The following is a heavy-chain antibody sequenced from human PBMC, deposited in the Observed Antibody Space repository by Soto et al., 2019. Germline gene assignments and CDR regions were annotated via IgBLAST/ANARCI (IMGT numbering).Heavy chain of an antibody. J-gene: IGHJ5*02. V-gene: IGHV1-3*01. CDR3: ARDLWNIAAPFGWFHP. CDR1: AYPFTSYA. CDR2: INAGNGNT. Sequence: XSVKVSCNASAYPFTSYAMHWDRQAPGQRLEWMGWINAGNGNTKYSQKFQGRVTITRDTSASTAYMELSSLRSEDTAVYYCARDLWNIAAPFGWFHPWGQATLVTVSS. D-gene: IGHD6-6*01.